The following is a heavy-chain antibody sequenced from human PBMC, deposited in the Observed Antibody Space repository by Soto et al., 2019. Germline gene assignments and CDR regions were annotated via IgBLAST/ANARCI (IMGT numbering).Heavy chain of an antibody. D-gene: IGHD2-15*01. CDR3: AKTVVVEDYFDY. CDR2: INHSGST. CDR1: GGSFSGYY. J-gene: IGHJ4*02. V-gene: IGHV4-34*01. Sequence: SETLSLTCAVYGGSFSGYYWSWIRQPPGKGLEWIGEINHSGSTNYNPSLKSRVTISVDTSKNQFSLKLSSVTAADTAVYYCAKTVVVEDYFDYWGQGTLVTV.